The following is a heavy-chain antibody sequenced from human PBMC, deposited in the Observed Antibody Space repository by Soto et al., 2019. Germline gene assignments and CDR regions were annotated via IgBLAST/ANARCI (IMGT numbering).Heavy chain of an antibody. V-gene: IGHV1-69*13. CDR3: AANYYYYYGMDV. CDR2: IIPIFGTA. Sequence: SVKVSCKASGGTFSSYAISWVRQAPGQGLEWMGGIIPIFGTANYAQKFQGRVTITADESTSTAYMELSSLRSEDTAVYYCAANYYYYYGMDVWGQGTTVTVSS. CDR1: GGTFSSYA. J-gene: IGHJ6*02.